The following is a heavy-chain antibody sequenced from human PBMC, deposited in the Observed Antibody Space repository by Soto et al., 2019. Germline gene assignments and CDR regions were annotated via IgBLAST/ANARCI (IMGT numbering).Heavy chain of an antibody. CDR3: ARTEFPHWFDP. J-gene: IGHJ5*02. Sequence: PSETLSLTCTVSGGSISSYYWSWIRLPPGKGLEWIGYIYYSGSTNYNPSLKSRVTISVDTSKNQFSLKLSSVTAADTAVYYCARTEFPHWFDPWGQGTLVTVSS. V-gene: IGHV4-59*01. D-gene: IGHD3-10*01. CDR2: IYYSGST. CDR1: GGSISSYY.